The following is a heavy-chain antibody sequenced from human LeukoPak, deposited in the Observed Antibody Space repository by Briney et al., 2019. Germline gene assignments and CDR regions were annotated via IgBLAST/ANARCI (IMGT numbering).Heavy chain of an antibody. Sequence: GGSQRLSCAASGFTFNDYAMSWVRQAPGQGLQWVSSVSGSGDSTEYADSVKGRFTISRDNSNNTLYLQMNSLRADDTAMYYCAKDHLGMDMIVVVLDSWGLGTLVTVSS. CDR1: GFTFNDYA. D-gene: IGHD3-22*01. CDR2: VSGSGDST. V-gene: IGHV3-23*01. CDR3: AKDHLGMDMIVVVLDS. J-gene: IGHJ4*02.